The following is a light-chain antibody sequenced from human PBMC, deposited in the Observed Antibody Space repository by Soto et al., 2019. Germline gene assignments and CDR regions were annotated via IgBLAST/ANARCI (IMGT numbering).Light chain of an antibody. V-gene: IGKV3-11*01. J-gene: IGKJ1*01. Sequence: EIVLTQSPATLSLSPGERATLSCRASQSISSYLAWYQQKPGQAPRRLIYDASIRATGIPARFSGSGSGTDFTLTISSLEPEDFAVYYCQQRSNWWTFGQGTKVEIK. CDR1: QSISSY. CDR2: DAS. CDR3: QQRSNWWT.